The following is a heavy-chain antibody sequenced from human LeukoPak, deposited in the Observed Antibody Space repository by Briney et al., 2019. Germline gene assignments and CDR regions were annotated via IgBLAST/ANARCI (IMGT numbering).Heavy chain of an antibody. V-gene: IGHV4-34*01. J-gene: IGHJ4*02. CDR1: GGSFSGYY. CDR2: INHSGNT. CDR3: ARGSIQLWLLRYFDY. D-gene: IGHD5-18*01. Sequence: SETLSLTCAVYGGSFSGYYWSWIRQPPGKGLEWIGEINHSGNTDYNPSLKSRLTISVDTSKNQFSLKLTSVTAADTAVYYCARGSIQLWLLRYFDYWGQGSLVAVSS.